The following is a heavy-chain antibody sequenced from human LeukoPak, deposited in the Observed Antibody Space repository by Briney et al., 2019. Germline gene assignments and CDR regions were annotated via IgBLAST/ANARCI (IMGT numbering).Heavy chain of an antibody. CDR2: IYYSGST. Sequence: PETLSLTCTVSGGSISSYYWSWIRQPPGKGLEWIGYIYYSGSTNYNPSLKSRVTISVDTSKNQFSLKLSSVTAADTAVYYCARAGNWFDPWGQGTLVTVSS. D-gene: IGHD3-10*01. V-gene: IGHV4-59*01. CDR1: GGSISSYY. J-gene: IGHJ5*02. CDR3: ARAGNWFDP.